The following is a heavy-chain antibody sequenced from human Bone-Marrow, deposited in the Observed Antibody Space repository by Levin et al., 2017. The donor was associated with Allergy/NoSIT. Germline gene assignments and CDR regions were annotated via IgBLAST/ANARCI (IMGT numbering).Heavy chain of an antibody. D-gene: IGHD4-23*01. CDR1: GFPFSSYG. Sequence: GGSLRLSCTASGFPFSSYGMHWVRQAPGKGLEWVAHTSYDGSTTYYADSVKGRFTMSRDNSKNTVYLQIKSLRREDTAVYYCTKGAGDYGGWDWGQGTLVTVSS. J-gene: IGHJ4*02. CDR2: TSYDGSTT. V-gene: IGHV3-30*18. CDR3: TKGAGDYGGWD.